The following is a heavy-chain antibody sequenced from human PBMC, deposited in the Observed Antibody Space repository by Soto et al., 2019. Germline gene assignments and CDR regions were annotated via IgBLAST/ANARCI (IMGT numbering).Heavy chain of an antibody. Sequence: PSETLSLTCAVSGGSISSGGYSWSWIRQPPGKGLEWIGYIYHSGSTYYNPSLKSRVTISVDRSKNQFSLKLSSVTAADTAVYYCAPVTIHGDYDRFDTWGQGTLVTVSS. V-gene: IGHV4-30-2*01. CDR3: APVTIHGDYDRFDT. D-gene: IGHD4-17*01. CDR2: IYHSGST. CDR1: GGSISSGGYS. J-gene: IGHJ5*02.